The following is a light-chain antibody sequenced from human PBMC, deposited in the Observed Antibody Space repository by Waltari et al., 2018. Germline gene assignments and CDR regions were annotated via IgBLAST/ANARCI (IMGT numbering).Light chain of an antibody. CDR3: ATWDESLKGWV. J-gene: IGLJ3*02. CDR1: RSNIGLYT. Sequence: QPVLTQPSSASGTPGQRVSISCSGGRSNIGLYTVNWYQQVPGTAPKLLIYSNNQRPSGVPDLFSGSKSGTSASLAISGLQSVDEADYYCATWDESLKGWVFGGGTQLTVL. V-gene: IGLV1-44*01. CDR2: SNN.